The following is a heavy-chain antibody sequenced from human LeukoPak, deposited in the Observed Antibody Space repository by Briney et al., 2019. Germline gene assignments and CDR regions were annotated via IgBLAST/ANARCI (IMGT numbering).Heavy chain of an antibody. CDR1: GFTFSSHV. CDR3: ARGDPHHDYPTFMEY. J-gene: IGHJ4*02. CDR2: ISSSGTST. D-gene: IGHD4-11*01. Sequence: GGSLRPSCAASGFTFSSHVMQWVRKAQGKGLEYVSGISSSGTSTFYANSVKDRFTISRDNSKNTLYLQMGSLRPEDMAVYYCARGDPHHDYPTFMEYWGQGTVVTVSS. V-gene: IGHV3-64*01.